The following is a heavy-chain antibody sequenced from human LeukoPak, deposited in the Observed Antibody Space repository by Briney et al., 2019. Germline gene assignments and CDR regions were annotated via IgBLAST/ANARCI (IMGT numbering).Heavy chain of an antibody. D-gene: IGHD5-18*01. V-gene: IGHV3-23*01. CDR2: ISGSGDTT. CDR3: ARGQRRHTDMAPSFDY. J-gene: IGHJ4*02. Sequence: GGSLRLSCAVSGITFSSHGMSWVRQAPGKGLEWVSAISGSGDTTYYADSVKGRITLSRDNSKNTLYLQMNSLRAEDTAVYYCARGQRRHTDMAPSFDYWGQGTLVTVSS. CDR1: GITFSSHG.